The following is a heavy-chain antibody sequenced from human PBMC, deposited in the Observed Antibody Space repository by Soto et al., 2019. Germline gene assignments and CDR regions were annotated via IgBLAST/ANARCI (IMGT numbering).Heavy chain of an antibody. J-gene: IGHJ5*02. CDR3: TYLYREGP. CDR2: IKSRTDGGAT. Sequence: EVQLVESGGDLVEPGGSLRLSCAASGFSFNKAWMTWVRQAPGKGLEWVGRIKSRTDGGATEYAPPVNDRFIISRDGSRNMVFLQMNSLKTEDTAVYFCTYLYREGPWGQGTLVTVSS. D-gene: IGHD3-10*01. CDR1: GFSFNKAW. V-gene: IGHV3-15*01.